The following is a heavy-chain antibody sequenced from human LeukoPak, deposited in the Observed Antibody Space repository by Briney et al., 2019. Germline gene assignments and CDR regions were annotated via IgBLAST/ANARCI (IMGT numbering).Heavy chain of an antibody. CDR1: GGSISSSSYY. J-gene: IGHJ4*02. CDR2: IYYSGST. CDR3: ARQRTGSSWYRGISG. D-gene: IGHD6-13*01. V-gene: IGHV4-39*01. Sequence: SETLSLTCTVSGGSISSSSYYWGWIRQPPGKGLEWIGSIYYSGSTYYNPSLKSRVTISVDTSKNQFSLKLSSVTAADTAVYYCARQRTGSSWYRGISGWGQGTLVTVSS.